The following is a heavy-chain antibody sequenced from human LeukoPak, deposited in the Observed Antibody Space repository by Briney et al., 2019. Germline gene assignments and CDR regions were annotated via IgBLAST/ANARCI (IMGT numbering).Heavy chain of an antibody. V-gene: IGHV3-23*01. CDR3: ARDGSAGWEPDV. Sequence: GGSLRLSCAASGFPLRSYGMSWVRQAPGKGLEWVSAISGSDGSTYYADSVKGRFTISRDNSKNTLYLQMNSLRAEDTAVYYCARDGSAGWEPDVWGQGTMVTVSS. CDR2: ISGSDGST. D-gene: IGHD4-23*01. J-gene: IGHJ3*01. CDR1: GFPLRSYG.